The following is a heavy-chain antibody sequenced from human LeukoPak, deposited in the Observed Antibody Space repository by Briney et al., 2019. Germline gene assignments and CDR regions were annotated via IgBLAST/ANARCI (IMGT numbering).Heavy chain of an antibody. CDR2: ISSSSSYI. Sequence: GGSLRLSCAASGFTFSSYSMNWLRQAPGKGLEWVSSISSSSSYIYYADSVKGRFTISRDNAKNSLYLQMNSLRAEDTAVYYCARDSVRVGYGSGSLPFYWGQGTLVTVSS. D-gene: IGHD3-10*01. J-gene: IGHJ4*02. CDR1: GFTFSSYS. V-gene: IGHV3-21*01. CDR3: ARDSVRVGYGSGSLPFY.